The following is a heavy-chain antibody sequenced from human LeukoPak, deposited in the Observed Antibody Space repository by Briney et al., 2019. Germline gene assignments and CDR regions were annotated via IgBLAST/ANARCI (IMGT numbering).Heavy chain of an antibody. J-gene: IGHJ6*02. CDR2: IIPIFGTA. CDR3: ARGGGWGGTARIYGMDV. V-gene: IGHV1-69*01. D-gene: IGHD6-6*01. Sequence: SVKVSCKASGGTFSSYAISWVRQAPGQGLEWMGGIIPIFGTANYAQKFQGRVTITADESTSTAYMELSSLRSEDTAVYYCARGGGWGGTARIYGMDVWGQGTTVTVSS. CDR1: GGTFSSYA.